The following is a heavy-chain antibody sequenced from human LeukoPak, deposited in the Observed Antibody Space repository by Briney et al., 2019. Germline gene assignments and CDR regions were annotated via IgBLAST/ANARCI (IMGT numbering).Heavy chain of an antibody. CDR1: GGSFSGYY. D-gene: IGHD6-13*01. Sequence: PSETLSLTCAVYGGSFSGYYWSWIRQPPGKGLEWIGEINHSGSTNYNPSLKRRVNITVEKSKNQFSLKLSSVTAADTAVYYCASRTAAGLYYFDYWGQGTLVTVSS. J-gene: IGHJ4*02. CDR3: ASRTAAGLYYFDY. CDR2: INHSGST. V-gene: IGHV4-34*01.